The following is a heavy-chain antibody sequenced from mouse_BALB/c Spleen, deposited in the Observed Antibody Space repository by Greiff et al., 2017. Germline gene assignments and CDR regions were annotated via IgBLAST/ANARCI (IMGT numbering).Heavy chain of an antibody. J-gene: IGHJ2*01. CDR2: IYPGDGDT. CDR1: GYTFTSYW. V-gene: IGHV1-87*01. CDR3: ARGQYYFDY. Sequence: VKLQESGAELARPGASVKLSCKASGYTFTSYWMQWVKQRPGQGLEWIGAIYPGDGDTRYTQKFKGKATLTADKSSSTAYMQLSSLASEDSAVYYCARGQYYFDYWGQGTTLTVSS.